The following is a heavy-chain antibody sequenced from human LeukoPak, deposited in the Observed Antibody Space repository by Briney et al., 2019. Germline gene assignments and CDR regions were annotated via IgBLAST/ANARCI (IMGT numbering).Heavy chain of an antibody. CDR3: ARDQGDSGSYYSPYYYYMDV. J-gene: IGHJ6*03. V-gene: IGHV4-38-2*02. CDR2: IYHSGST. CDR1: GYSISSGYY. D-gene: IGHD1-26*01. Sequence: PSETLSLTCTVSGYSISSGYYWGWIRQPPGKGLEWIGSIYHSGSTYYNPSLKSRVTISVDTSKNQFSLKLSSVTAADTAVYYCARDQGDSGSYYSPYYYYMDVWGKGTTVTVSS.